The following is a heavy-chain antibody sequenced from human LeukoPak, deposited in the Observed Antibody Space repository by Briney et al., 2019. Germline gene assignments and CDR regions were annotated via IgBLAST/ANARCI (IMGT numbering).Heavy chain of an antibody. V-gene: IGHV1-2*02. CDR2: INPNSGGT. D-gene: IGHD3-22*01. CDR1: GYTFTGYY. J-gene: IGHJ4*02. Sequence: ASVKVSCKASGYTFTGYYMHWVRQAPGQGLEWMGWINPNSGGTDYAQKFQGRVTMTRDTSISTAYMELSRLRSDDTAVYYCARDSPGYYYDSSGFRSEYYFDYWGQGTLVTVSS. CDR3: ARDSPGYYYDSSGFRSEYYFDY.